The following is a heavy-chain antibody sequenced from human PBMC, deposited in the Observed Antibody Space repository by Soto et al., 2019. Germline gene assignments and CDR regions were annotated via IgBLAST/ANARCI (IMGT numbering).Heavy chain of an antibody. Sequence: VQLVASGGGLVQPGGSLRLSCTPSGFTLSDRYVEWVRQAPGKGLEWVGRTRKKLGIYTREYAASVIGRFTMSRDDSKNSLYLHMNGLEPEDTAVYYCAYDSSSYTPGDAFDIWGQGTMVTVSS. V-gene: IGHV3-72*01. D-gene: IGHD3-22*01. J-gene: IGHJ3*02. CDR2: TRKKLGIYTR. CDR1: GFTLSDRY. CDR3: AYDSSSYTPGDAFDI.